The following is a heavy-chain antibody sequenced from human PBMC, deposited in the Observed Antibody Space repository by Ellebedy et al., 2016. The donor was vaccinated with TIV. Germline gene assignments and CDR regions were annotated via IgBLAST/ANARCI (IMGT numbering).Heavy chain of an antibody. V-gene: IGHV3-49*03. CDR2: IRSKAYGGTT. CDR1: GFTFGDYG. D-gene: IGHD3-10*01. J-gene: IGHJ4*02. CDR3: SRGDGVTMVREIIPFDY. Sequence: GGSLRLSCTASGFTFGDYGMSWFRQAPGKGLEWVGFIRSKAYGGTTDYAASVKDRFTFSRDDSKSIAYLQMNSLKTEDTAVYYCSRGDGVTMVREIIPFDYWGQGTLVTVSS.